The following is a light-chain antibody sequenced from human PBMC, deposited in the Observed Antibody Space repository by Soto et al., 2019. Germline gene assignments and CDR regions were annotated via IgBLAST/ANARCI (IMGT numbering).Light chain of an antibody. Sequence: EIVMTQSPATLSVSPGERATLSCRASQSVSSNLAWYQQKPGQAPRLLIYGASTRATGIPARLSGSGSGTEFTLTISSLQSEDFAVYYCQQYNNWSWTFGQGTKVEIK. V-gene: IGKV3-15*01. CDR1: QSVSSN. CDR3: QQYNNWSWT. CDR2: GAS. J-gene: IGKJ1*01.